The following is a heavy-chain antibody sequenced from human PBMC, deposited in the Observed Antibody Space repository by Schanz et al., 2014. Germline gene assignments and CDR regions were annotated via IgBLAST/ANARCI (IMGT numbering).Heavy chain of an antibody. CDR2: IIPIVDIT. D-gene: IGHD3-16*01. J-gene: IGHJ6*02. CDR1: GGTFTSYA. Sequence: QVQVIQSGPEVKKPGSSVRVSCKASGGTFTSYAFSWVRQAPGQGLEWMGRIIPIVDITNYAQKFLGRVTITADKSTSTAYMELKSLRSADTAVYYCATIGVNDYWRFGLDLWGQGTTVTVSS. V-gene: IGHV1-69*09. CDR3: ATIGVNDYWRFGLDL.